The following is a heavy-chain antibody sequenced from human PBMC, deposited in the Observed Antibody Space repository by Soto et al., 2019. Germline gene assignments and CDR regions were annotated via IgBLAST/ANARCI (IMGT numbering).Heavy chain of an antibody. D-gene: IGHD3-22*01. V-gene: IGHV4-30-4*01. CDR1: GGSISSGDYY. CDR2: IYYSGST. Sequence: PSETLSLTCTVSGGSISSGDYYWSWIRQPPGKGLEWIGYIYYSGSTYYNPSLKSRVTISVDTSKNQFSLKLSSVTAADTAVYYCARERSYDSSGYYYGVLDYWGQGTLVTVSS. J-gene: IGHJ4*02. CDR3: ARERSYDSSGYYYGVLDY.